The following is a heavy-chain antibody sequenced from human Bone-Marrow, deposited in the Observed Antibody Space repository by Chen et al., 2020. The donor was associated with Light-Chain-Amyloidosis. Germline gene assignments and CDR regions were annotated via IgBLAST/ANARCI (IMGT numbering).Heavy chain of an antibody. J-gene: IGHJ4*02. CDR1: GGSISSSNW. D-gene: IGHD2-15*01. V-gene: IGHV4-4*02. Sequence: QVQLQESGPGLVKPSGTLSLTCAVSGGSISSSNWWSWVRQPPGKGLEWIGEIYHSGGTNYNPSLKRRVTISVVKSRNQFSLKLSSVTAADTAVYYCARVILAATVFDYWGRGTLVTVSS. CDR2: IYHSGGT. CDR3: ARVILAATVFDY.